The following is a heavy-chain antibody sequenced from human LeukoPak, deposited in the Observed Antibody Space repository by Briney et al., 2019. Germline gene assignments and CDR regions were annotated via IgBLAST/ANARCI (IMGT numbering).Heavy chain of an antibody. V-gene: IGHV4-39*01. Sequence: SETLSLTCTVSGGSISSSSYYWGWIRQPPGKGLEWNGSIYYSGSTYYNPSLKSRVTISVYTSKNQFSLKLSSVTAADTAVYYCATEPLCQGAYYFDYWGQGTLVTVSS. D-gene: IGHD3-16*01. J-gene: IGHJ4*02. CDR3: ATEPLCQGAYYFDY. CDR1: GGSISSSSYY. CDR2: IYYSGST.